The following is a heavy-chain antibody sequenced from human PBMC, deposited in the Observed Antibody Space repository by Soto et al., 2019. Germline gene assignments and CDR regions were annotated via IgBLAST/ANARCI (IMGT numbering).Heavy chain of an antibody. CDR3: ARDIYNSSGYYYPYYFDY. J-gene: IGHJ4*02. D-gene: IGHD3-22*01. V-gene: IGHV1-18*01. CDR2: ISAYIGNT. CDR1: GYTFTTYG. Sequence: QVQLVQSGAEVMKPGASVKVSCTASGYTFTTYGVSWVRQAPGQGLEWMGWISAYIGNTHYAQKFQGRVTMTTDTSTSTAYMELRRLRSDDTAVYYCARDIYNSSGYYYPYYFDYWGQGTLVSVSS.